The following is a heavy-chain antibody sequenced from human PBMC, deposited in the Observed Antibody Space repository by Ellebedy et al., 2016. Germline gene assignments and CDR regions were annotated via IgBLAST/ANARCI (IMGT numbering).Heavy chain of an antibody. D-gene: IGHD4-17*01. Sequence: SETLSLXXTVSGYSISSGYYWGWIRQPPGKGLEWIGSIYHSGSTYYNPSLKSRVTISVDTSKNQFSLKLSSVTAADTAVYYCARDPGHYGEDYWGQGTLVTVSS. V-gene: IGHV4-38-2*02. CDR2: IYHSGST. J-gene: IGHJ4*02. CDR1: GYSISSGYY. CDR3: ARDPGHYGEDY.